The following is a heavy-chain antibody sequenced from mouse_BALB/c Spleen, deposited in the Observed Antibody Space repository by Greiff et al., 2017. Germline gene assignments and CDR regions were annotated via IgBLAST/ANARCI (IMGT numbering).Heavy chain of an antibody. CDR1: GYSFTGYN. J-gene: IGHJ2*01. CDR2: IHPSDSET. Sequence: EVQLQQSGPELEKPGASVKISCKASGYSFTGYNMNWVRQSNGKSLEWIGMIHPSDSETRLNQKFKDKATLTVDKSSSTAYMQLSSPTSEDSAVYYCARDPFDYWGQGTTLTVSS. V-gene: IGHV1-39*01. CDR3: ARDPFDY.